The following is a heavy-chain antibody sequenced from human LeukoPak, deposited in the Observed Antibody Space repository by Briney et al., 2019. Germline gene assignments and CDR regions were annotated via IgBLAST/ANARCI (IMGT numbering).Heavy chain of an antibody. CDR1: GYTFTTYW. J-gene: IGHJ4*02. Sequence: GLSLNISCEVSGYTFTTYWIAWVRQMPGKGLEWMGIIYPGDSDTRYSPSIQGQVTISADKSTTTASLQWSSLKASDTAIYYCARRSNYCDGGSCLLFDFWGQGTLVTVSS. V-gene: IGHV5-51*01. D-gene: IGHD2-15*01. CDR3: ARRSNYCDGGSCLLFDF. CDR2: IYPGDSDT.